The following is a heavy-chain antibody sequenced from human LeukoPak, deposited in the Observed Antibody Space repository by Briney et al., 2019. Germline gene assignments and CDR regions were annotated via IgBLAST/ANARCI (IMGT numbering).Heavy chain of an antibody. CDR2: INWNGGST. CDR1: GYTLDDYG. Sequence: GGSLRLSCAASGYTLDDYGMSWVRQAPGKGLEWVSGINWNGGSTGYADSVKGRFTISRDNAKNSLYLQMNSLRAEDTAVYYCARAHNWKYGSFDFWGQGTLVTVSS. CDR3: ARAHNWKYGSFDF. D-gene: IGHD1-7*01. V-gene: IGHV3-20*04. J-gene: IGHJ4*02.